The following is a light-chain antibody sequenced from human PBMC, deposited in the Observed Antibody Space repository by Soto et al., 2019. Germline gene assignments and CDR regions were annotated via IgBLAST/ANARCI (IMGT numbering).Light chain of an antibody. V-gene: IGKV3-11*01. J-gene: IGKJ2*01. CDR3: QQRSNWPPYT. CDR2: DAS. CDR1: QSVSSY. Sequence: EIVLTQSPATLSLSPGERATLSCRASQSVSSYLAWYHQKPGQAPRLLIYDASNRATGIPARFSGSGCGTNFTLTISSLQPEDFAVYYCQQRSNWPPYTFGQGTKLEIK.